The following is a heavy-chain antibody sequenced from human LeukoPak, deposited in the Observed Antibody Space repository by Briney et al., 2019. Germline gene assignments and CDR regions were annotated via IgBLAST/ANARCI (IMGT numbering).Heavy chain of an antibody. J-gene: IGHJ6*02. Sequence: GESLKISCKGSGYSFTSYWIGWVRQMPGKGLEWMGIIYPGDSDTRYSPSFQGQVTISADKSISTAYLQWSSLKASDTAMYYCATRSSTSWGRNYGMDVWGQGTTVTVSS. CDR1: GYSFTSYW. V-gene: IGHV5-51*01. D-gene: IGHD2-2*01. CDR3: ATRSSTSWGRNYGMDV. CDR2: IYPGDSDT.